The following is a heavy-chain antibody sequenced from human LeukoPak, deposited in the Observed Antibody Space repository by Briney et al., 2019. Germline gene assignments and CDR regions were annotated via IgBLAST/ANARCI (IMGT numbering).Heavy chain of an antibody. J-gene: IGHJ6*03. V-gene: IGHV3-23*01. CDR3: AKKAVAGYYYYYMDV. Sequence: GGSLRLSCAVCGFTVSSYATSWVRQAPGKGLEWVSLISGSAGSTYYADSVKGRFTISRDNSKNTLYLQMNSLRPEDTAVYYCAKKAVAGYYYYYMDVWGKGTTVTVSS. CDR2: ISGSAGST. CDR1: GFTVSSYA. D-gene: IGHD6-19*01.